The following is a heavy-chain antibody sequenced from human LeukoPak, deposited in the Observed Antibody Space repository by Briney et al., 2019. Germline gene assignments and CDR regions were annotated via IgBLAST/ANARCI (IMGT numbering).Heavy chain of an antibody. CDR1: GDSVSSNSVT. V-gene: IGHV6-1*01. Sequence: SQTPSLTCAISGDSVSSNSVTWNWIRQSPSRGLEWLGRTYYRSTWYNDYAGSVRGRITVNPDTSKNQFSLHLNSVTPEDTAVYYCARRLTQYDCFDPWGQGILVTVSS. CDR3: ARRLTQYDCFDP. J-gene: IGHJ5*02. CDR2: TYYRSTWYN. D-gene: IGHD2-2*01.